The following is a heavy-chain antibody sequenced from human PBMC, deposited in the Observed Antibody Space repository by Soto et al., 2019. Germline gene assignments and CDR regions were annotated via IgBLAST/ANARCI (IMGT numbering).Heavy chain of an antibody. CDR3: ARCPPVDDDDSWGQEAFDL. J-gene: IGHJ3*01. Sequence: SETLSLTCTVSGGSISSGDYYWSWIRQPAGKGLEWIGYIYYSGSTYYNPSLKSGVTISVDTSKNQFSLKLSSVTAAGTAVYTCARCPPVDDDDSWGQEAFDLWGQGTTVTVPS. CDR1: GGSISSGDYY. V-gene: IGHV4-30-4*01. CDR2: IYYSGST. D-gene: IGHD3-22*01.